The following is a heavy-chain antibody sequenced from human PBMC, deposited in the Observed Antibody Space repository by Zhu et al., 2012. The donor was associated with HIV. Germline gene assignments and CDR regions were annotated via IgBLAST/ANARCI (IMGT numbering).Heavy chain of an antibody. J-gene: IGHJ6*02. CDR1: GGSISSYY. V-gene: IGHV4-4*07. CDR2: IYSSGXH. CDR3: AGELGAVTGRVYYYGMDV. Sequence: QVQLQESGPGLVKPSETLSLTCSVSGGSISSYYWSWIRAAPPGRDWSGLGRIYSSGXHQLQPLPQESSHHVSRHVQEPVLPEVELCDRADTAVYYCAGELGAVTGRVYYYGMDVWGQGDHGHRLL. D-gene: IGHD6-19*01.